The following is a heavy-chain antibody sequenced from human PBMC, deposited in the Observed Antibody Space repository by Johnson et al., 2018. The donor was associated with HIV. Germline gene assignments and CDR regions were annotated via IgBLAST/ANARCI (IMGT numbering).Heavy chain of an antibody. V-gene: IGHV3-15*01. J-gene: IGHJ3*02. Sequence: VQLVESGGGLVKPGGSLRLSCAASGFTFSNAWMSWVRQAPGKGLEWVGRIKSKTDGGTTDYAAPVKGRFTISRHDSKNTLYLQMNSLRAEDTAVFYCAREMAWEDAFDIWGQGTMVTVSS. CDR3: AREMAWEDAFDI. CDR1: GFTFSNAW. CDR2: IKSKTDGGTT. D-gene: IGHD5-24*01.